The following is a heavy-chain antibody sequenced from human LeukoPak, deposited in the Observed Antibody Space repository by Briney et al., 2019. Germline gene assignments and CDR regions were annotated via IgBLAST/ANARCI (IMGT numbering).Heavy chain of an antibody. CDR1: GDSISSGDYY. J-gene: IGHJ5*02. CDR3: ARDSQLTYYYDSSGYPNTPNWFDP. V-gene: IGHV4-61*02. Sequence: SETLSLTCTVSGDSISSGDYYWSWIRQPAGKGLEWIGRISSSGSTNYNPSLKSRVTMSVDTSKNQFSLKLSSVTAADTAVYYCARDSQLTYYYDSSGYPNTPNWFDPWGQGTLVTVSS. D-gene: IGHD3-22*01. CDR2: ISSSGST.